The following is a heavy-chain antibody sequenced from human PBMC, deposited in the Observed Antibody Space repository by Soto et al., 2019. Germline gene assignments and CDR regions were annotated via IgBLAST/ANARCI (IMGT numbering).Heavy chain of an antibody. CDR3: ARGGPIEAYFDY. V-gene: IGHV3-30-3*01. CDR2: ISYDGSNK. CDR1: GFTFSSYA. Sequence: PGGSVRLSCAASGFTFSSYAMHWVRQAPGKGLEWVAVISYDGSNKYYADSVKGRFTISRDNSKNTLYLQMNSLRAEDTAVYYCARGGPIEAYFDYWGQGTLVTVSS. J-gene: IGHJ4*02.